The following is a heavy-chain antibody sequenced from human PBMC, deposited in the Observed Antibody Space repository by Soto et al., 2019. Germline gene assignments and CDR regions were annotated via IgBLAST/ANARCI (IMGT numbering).Heavy chain of an antibody. CDR1: GGSISSYY. CDR2: IYYSGST. CDR3: AAEGGLPRYY. D-gene: IGHD5-12*01. V-gene: IGHV4-59*08. J-gene: IGHJ4*02. Sequence: PSETLSLTCTVSGGSISSYYWSWIRQPPGKGLEWIGYIYYSGSTNYDPSLKSRVTISVATSKNQFSLNLSSVSAADTAVYYCAAEGGLPRYYWGQGTLVTVSS.